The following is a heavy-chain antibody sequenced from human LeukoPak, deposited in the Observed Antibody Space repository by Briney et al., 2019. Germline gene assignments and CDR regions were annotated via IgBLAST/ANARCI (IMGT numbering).Heavy chain of an antibody. CDR1: GGSISSYY. J-gene: IGHJ6*02. V-gene: IGHV4-59*01. CDR3: AGSWFGELALYYYGMDV. D-gene: IGHD3-10*01. Sequence: KPSETLSLTCTVSGGSISSYYWSWIRQPPGKGLEWIGYIYYSGSTNYNSSLKSRVTISVDTSKNQFSLKLSSVTAADTAVYYCAGSWFGELALYYYGMDVWGQGTTVTVSS. CDR2: IYYSGST.